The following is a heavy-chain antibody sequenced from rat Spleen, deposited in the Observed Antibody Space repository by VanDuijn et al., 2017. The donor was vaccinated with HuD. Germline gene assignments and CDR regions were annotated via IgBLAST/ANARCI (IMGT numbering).Heavy chain of an antibody. Sequence: EVQLVESDGGLVQPGRSLKLSCVASGFIFSDHYVAWVRQAPKKGLEWVASITYEGSSTYYGDSVKGRFTISRDNAKSTLYLQMDRLRSEDTATYYCATGDYWGQGVMVTVSS. CDR3: ATGDY. J-gene: IGHJ2*01. CDR2: ITYEGSST. V-gene: IGHV5S10*01. CDR1: GFIFSDHY.